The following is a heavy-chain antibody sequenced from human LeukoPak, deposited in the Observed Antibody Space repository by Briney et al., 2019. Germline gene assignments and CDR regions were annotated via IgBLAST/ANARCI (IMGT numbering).Heavy chain of an antibody. CDR3: ARRGFLEWLIFDY. Sequence: PSETLSLTCTVSGGSISNSSYYWGWIRQPPGKGLEWIGSIYYSGSTYYNPSLKSRVTISVDTSKNQFSLKLSSVTAADTAVYYCARRGFLEWLIFDYWGQGTLVTVSS. CDR1: GGSISNSSYY. J-gene: IGHJ4*02. V-gene: IGHV4-39*01. D-gene: IGHD3-3*01. CDR2: IYYSGST.